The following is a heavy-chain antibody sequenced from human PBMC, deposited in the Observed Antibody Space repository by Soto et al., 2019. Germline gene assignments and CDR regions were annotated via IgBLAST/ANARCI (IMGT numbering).Heavy chain of an antibody. CDR3: ARRGSDYWYFDF. CDR1: GGSISSYY. J-gene: IGHJ2*01. D-gene: IGHD6-25*01. CDR2: IYYSGST. V-gene: IGHV4-59*08. Sequence: QVQLQESGPGLVKPSETLSHTCTVSGGSISSYYWSWIRQHPGKGLEWIGYIYYSGSTNYNPSLKSRVTISVDTSKNQFSLKLSSATAADTAVYYCARRGSDYWYFDFWGRGTLVTVSS.